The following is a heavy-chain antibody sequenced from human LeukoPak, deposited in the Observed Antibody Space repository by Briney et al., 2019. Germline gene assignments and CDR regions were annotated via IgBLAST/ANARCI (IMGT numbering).Heavy chain of an antibody. Sequence: SETLSLTCTVSGDSISNGYYWGWIRQPPGKGLEWIGSIYHTGRTYYNPSLKSRVIISVDTSKNQFSLKLSSVTAADTAVYYCARGRSGYGGNSGIASCDYWGQGTLVTVSS. D-gene: IGHD4-23*01. CDR2: IYHTGRT. V-gene: IGHV4-38-2*02. CDR1: GDSISNGYY. J-gene: IGHJ4*02. CDR3: ARGRSGYGGNSGIASCDY.